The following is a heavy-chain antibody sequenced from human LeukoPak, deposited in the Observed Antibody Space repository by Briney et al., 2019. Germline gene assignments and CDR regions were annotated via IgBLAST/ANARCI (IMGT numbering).Heavy chain of an antibody. CDR1: GFTFSDYY. CDR2: ISSSGSTI. V-gene: IGHV3-11*01. Sequence: PGGSLRLSCAASGFTFSDYYMSWIRQAPGKGLEWVSYISSSGSTIYYADSVKGRFTISRDNAKNSLYLQMDSLRAEDTAVYYCARADVDTALGADYWGQGTLVTVSS. D-gene: IGHD5-18*01. CDR3: ARADVDTALGADY. J-gene: IGHJ4*02.